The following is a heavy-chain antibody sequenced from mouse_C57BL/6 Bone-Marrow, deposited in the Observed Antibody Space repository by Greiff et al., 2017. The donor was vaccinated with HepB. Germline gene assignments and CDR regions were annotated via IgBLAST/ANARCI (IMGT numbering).Heavy chain of an antibody. Sequence: VQLQQSGTELVKPGASVKLSCKASGYTFTSYWMHWVKQRPGQGLEWIGNINPSNGGTNYNEKFKRKATLTVDKSSSTAYMQLSSLTSEDSAVYYCAREYYYGSPWFAYWGQGTLVTVSA. CDR3: AREYYYGSPWFAY. CDR2: INPSNGGT. CDR1: GYTFTSYW. D-gene: IGHD1-1*01. J-gene: IGHJ3*01. V-gene: IGHV1-53*01.